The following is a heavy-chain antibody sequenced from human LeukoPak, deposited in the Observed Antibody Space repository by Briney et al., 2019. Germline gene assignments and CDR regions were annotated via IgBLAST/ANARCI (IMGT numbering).Heavy chain of an antibody. CDR3: AREAEWELLHDY. D-gene: IGHD1-26*01. J-gene: IGHJ4*02. CDR2: ISYDGSNK. CDR1: GFTFSSYA. Sequence: AGRSLRLSCAASGFTFSSYAMHWVRQAPGKGLEWVAVISYDGSNKYYADSVKGRFTISRDNSKNTLYLQMNSLRAEDTAVYYCAREAEWELLHDYWGQGTLFTVSS. V-gene: IGHV3-30-3*01.